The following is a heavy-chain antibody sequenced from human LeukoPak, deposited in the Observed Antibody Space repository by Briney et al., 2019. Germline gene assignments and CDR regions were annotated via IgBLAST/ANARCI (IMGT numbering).Heavy chain of an antibody. V-gene: IGHV1-46*01. Sequence: ASVKVSCKASGYTFTSYYMHWVRQAPGQGLEWMGIINPNGGSTSYAQKFQGRVTMTRDMSTSTVYMELSSLRSEDTAVYYCASELELQYNWFDPWGQGTLVTVSS. CDR1: GYTFTSYY. D-gene: IGHD1-7*01. CDR2: INPNGGST. CDR3: ASELELQYNWFDP. J-gene: IGHJ5*02.